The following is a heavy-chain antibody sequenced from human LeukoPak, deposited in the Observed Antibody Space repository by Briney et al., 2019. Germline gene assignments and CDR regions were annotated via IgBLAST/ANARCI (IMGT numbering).Heavy chain of an antibody. Sequence: ESGGSLTLSCAASGFTFDDYAMDWVRQAPGGGVEWVAGISWNSGSIAHAHSVKDRFTISRYNTKRSLYLQMMSLRDEDTALYYCTKAQWQLRRPAVFDIWGQGTMVTVSS. CDR2: ISWNSGSI. J-gene: IGHJ3*02. V-gene: IGHV3-9*01. D-gene: IGHD6-19*01. CDR3: TKAQWQLRRPAVFDI. CDR1: GFTFDDYA.